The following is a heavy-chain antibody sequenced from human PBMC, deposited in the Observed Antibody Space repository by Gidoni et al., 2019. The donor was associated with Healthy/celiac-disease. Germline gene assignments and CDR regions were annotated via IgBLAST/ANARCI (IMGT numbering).Heavy chain of an antibody. Sequence: QVQLPESGPGLVKPSQTLSLTCTVSGGSISSGDYYWSWIRQPPGKGLEWLGYIYYSGSTYYNPSLKSRVTISVDTSKNQFSLKLSSVTAADTAVYYCASELAAAGRNWFDPWGQGTLVTVSS. D-gene: IGHD6-13*01. CDR1: GGSISSGDYY. CDR2: IYYSGST. CDR3: ASELAAAGRNWFDP. J-gene: IGHJ5*02. V-gene: IGHV4-30-4*01.